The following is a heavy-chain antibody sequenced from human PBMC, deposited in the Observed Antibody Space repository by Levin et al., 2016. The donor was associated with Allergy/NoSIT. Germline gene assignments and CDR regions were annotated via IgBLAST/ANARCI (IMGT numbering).Heavy chain of an antibody. CDR3: ARVGGYSGYDKLDY. Sequence: VRQAPGKGLEWVGRTKDKTRAYATEYAASVKGRLTISRDESKNSVFLQMNSLKTEDTAVYYCARVGGYSGYDKLDYWGQGTLVTVSS. CDR2: TKDKTRAYAT. V-gene: IGHV3-72*01. J-gene: IGHJ4*02. D-gene: IGHD5-12*01.